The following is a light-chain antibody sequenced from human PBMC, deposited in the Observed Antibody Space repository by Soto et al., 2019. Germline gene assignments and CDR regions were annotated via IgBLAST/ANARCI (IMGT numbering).Light chain of an antibody. CDR3: QQYNNWPKT. Sequence: EIVMTQAPGTLSASPGERPTLSCRASQSVSSNLAWYQQKPGQXPRXXIYGASARATGIPARFSGSGSGTEVTLTISSLQSEDIAVDEGQQYNNWPKTFGQGTKVDIK. V-gene: IGKV3-15*01. J-gene: IGKJ1*01. CDR1: QSVSSN. CDR2: GAS.